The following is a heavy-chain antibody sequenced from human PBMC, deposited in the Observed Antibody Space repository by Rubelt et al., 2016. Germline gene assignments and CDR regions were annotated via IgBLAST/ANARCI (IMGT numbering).Heavy chain of an antibody. Sequence: YADSVKGRFTISRDNSKNTLYLQMNSLRAEDTAVYYCARSPPGSGHYSYYFDYWGQGTLVTVSS. CDR3: ARSPPGSGHYSYYFDY. J-gene: IGHJ4*02. V-gene: IGHV3-30*01. D-gene: IGHD3-22*01.